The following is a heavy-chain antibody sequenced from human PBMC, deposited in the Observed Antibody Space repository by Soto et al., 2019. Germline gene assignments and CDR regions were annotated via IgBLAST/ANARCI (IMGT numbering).Heavy chain of an antibody. J-gene: IGHJ4*02. D-gene: IGHD3-3*01. CDR2: INPSGGST. Sequence: QVQLVQSGAEVKGPGASVKISCKASGYTFISFXXXXXXXXPGQGLEWMGIINPSGGSTNYAQRFQGRVIVTRDTSTNTVYMELSSLRSEDTAVYYCARGLGSGDYWGQGTLVTVSS. CDR1: GYTFISFX. CDR3: ARGLGSGDY. V-gene: IGHV1-46*03.